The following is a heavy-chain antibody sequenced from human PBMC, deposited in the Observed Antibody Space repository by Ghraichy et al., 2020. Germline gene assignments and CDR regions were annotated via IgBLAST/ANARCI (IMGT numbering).Heavy chain of an antibody. Sequence: SETLSLTCAVYGGSFGGYYWSWIRQPPGKGLEWIGEINHSGSTNYNVSLKSRVTISVDTSSNQFSLKLSSVTAADTAVYYCARGPLYISNVRYFDLWGRGTLVTVSS. CDR1: GGSFGGYY. D-gene: IGHD3-16*01. CDR2: INHSGST. J-gene: IGHJ2*01. CDR3: ARGPLYISNVRYFDL. V-gene: IGHV4-34*01.